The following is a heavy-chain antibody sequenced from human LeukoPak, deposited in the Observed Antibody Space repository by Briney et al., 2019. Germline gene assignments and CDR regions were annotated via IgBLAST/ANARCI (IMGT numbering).Heavy chain of an antibody. Sequence: GGSLRLSCAASGFTFSSYWMSWVRHAPGKGLEGVANIKQDESEKYYVHSVEGRFTISRDNAKNSLYLQMNSLRAEDTGVYYCARDVPFGESCDYWGQGTLVSVSS. J-gene: IGHJ4*02. V-gene: IGHV3-7*04. D-gene: IGHD3-10*01. CDR2: IKQDESEK. CDR3: ARDVPFGESCDY. CDR1: GFTFSSYW.